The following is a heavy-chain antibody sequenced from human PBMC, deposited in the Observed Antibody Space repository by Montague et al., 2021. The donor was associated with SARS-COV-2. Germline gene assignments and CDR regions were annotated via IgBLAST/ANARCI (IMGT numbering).Heavy chain of an antibody. CDR3: ARGRAVTTFYYDYYGMDV. D-gene: IGHD4-17*01. CDR1: GGSFSGYY. CDR2: INHSGST. Sequence: SETLSLTCAVYGGSFSGYYWSWIRQPPGKGLEWIGEINHSGSTNYNPSLKSRVTISVDTSKNQFSLKLSSVTAADTAGYYCARGRAVTTFYYDYYGMDVWGQGTTVTVSS. J-gene: IGHJ6*02. V-gene: IGHV4-34*01.